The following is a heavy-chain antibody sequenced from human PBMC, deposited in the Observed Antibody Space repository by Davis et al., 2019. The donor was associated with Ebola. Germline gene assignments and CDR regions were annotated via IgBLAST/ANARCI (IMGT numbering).Heavy chain of an antibody. V-gene: IGHV3-21*01. CDR3: ARDRSSSWYSRGGMDV. CDR2: ISSSSSYI. Sequence: PWGSLRLSCAASGFTFSSYSMNWVRQAPGKGLELVSSISSSSSYIHYADPVKGRFTISRDNAKNSLYLQMNSLRAEDTAVYYCARDRSSSWYSRGGMDVWGQGTTVTVSS. CDR1: GFTFSSYS. J-gene: IGHJ6*02. D-gene: IGHD6-13*01.